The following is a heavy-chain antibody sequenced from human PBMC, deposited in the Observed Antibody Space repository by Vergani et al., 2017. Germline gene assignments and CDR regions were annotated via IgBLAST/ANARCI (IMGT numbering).Heavy chain of an antibody. V-gene: IGHV3-72*01. D-gene: IGHD6-13*01. CDR3: ARLDGASSWIDY. CDR2: IRTKRFTYTT. J-gene: IGHJ4*02. CDR1: GFIFSNHY. Sequence: EVQLVESGGGLVRPGGSLRLSCAASGFIFSNHYMDWARQAPGKGLEWVGRIRTKRFTYTTEYAASVKGRFAISRDDSRNSLYLQMNSLKTEDTAVYYCARLDGASSWIDYWGQGTLVTVSS.